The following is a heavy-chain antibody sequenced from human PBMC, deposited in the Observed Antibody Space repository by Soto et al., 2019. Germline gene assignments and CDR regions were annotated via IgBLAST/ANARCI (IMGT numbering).Heavy chain of an antibody. CDR2: ILVAGSQ. J-gene: IGHJ3*02. V-gene: IGHV3-23*01. CDR3: AKATATGGGAFEI. Sequence: GGSLRLSCAVSGFICSSYDMSWVRQAPGKGLAWVSTILVAGSQHYEDSVQGRFTISRDTSKNTVFLYMNSLTAGDTAVYYCAKATATGGGAFEIYGQGTMVTVPS. CDR1: GFICSSYD. D-gene: IGHD2-8*02.